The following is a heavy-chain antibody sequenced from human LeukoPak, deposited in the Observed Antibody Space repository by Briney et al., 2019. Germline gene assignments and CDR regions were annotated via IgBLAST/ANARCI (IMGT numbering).Heavy chain of an antibody. CDR3: ARRRILLWSHMAFDM. Sequence: SETLSLTCTVSSGSINNSHYYWGWIRQPPGKGLERIGSIYYSGSTYYNPSLKSRVTMSVDTSKDQFSLRLNSVTAADTAVYYCARRRILLWSHMAFDMWGQGTMVTVSS. V-gene: IGHV4-39*01. CDR1: SGSINNSHYY. J-gene: IGHJ3*02. CDR2: IYYSGST. D-gene: IGHD3-10*01.